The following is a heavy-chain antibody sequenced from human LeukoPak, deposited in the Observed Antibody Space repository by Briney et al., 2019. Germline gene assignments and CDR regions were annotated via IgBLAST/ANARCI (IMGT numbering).Heavy chain of an antibody. V-gene: IGHV3-30*18. CDR2: ISYDGCNR. CDR3: AKDQDTAMVPYDAFDI. D-gene: IGHD5-18*01. Sequence: PGGSLRLSCAASGFTFSSYGVHWVRQAPGKGLEWVAVISYDGCNRYYADSVKGRFTISRDKSKNTLYLQMNSLRAEDTAVYYCAKDQDTAMVPYDAFDIWGQGTMVTVSS. J-gene: IGHJ3*02. CDR1: GFTFSSYG.